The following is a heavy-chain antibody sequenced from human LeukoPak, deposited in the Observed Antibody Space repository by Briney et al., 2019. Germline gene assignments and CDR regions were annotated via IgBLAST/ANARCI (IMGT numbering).Heavy chain of an antibody. J-gene: IGHJ6*03. CDR2: IYYSGYT. V-gene: IGHV4-59*01. CDR1: GGSISSYY. CDR3: ARTTMVRGTYYMDV. Sequence: ASETLSLTCTVSGGSISSYYWSWIRQPPGKGLEWIGYIYYSGYTNYNPSLKSRVTISVDTSKNQFSLKLSSVAAADTAVYYCARTTMVRGTYYMDVWGKGTTVTISS. D-gene: IGHD3-10*01.